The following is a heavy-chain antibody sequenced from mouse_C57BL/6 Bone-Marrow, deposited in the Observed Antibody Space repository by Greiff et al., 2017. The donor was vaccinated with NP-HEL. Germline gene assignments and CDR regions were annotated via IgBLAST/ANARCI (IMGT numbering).Heavy chain of an antibody. V-gene: IGHV1-74*01. CDR3: AIVYYGYDWFAY. D-gene: IGHD2-2*01. J-gene: IGHJ3*01. CDR2: IHPSDSDT. Sequence: QQRPGQGLEWIGRIHPSDSDTNYNQKFKGKATLTVDKSSSTAYMQLSSLTSEDSAVYYCAIVYYGYDWFAYWGQGTLVTVSA.